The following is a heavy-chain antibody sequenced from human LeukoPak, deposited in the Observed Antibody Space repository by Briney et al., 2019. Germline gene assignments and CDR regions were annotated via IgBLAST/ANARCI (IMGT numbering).Heavy chain of an antibody. CDR2: NGTAGDA. CDR1: GFAFSIYD. D-gene: IGHD1-1*01. Sequence: PGGSLRLSCAASGFAFSIYDMHWVRQTSGKGLEWVSGNGTAGDAYYPDSVKGRFTLSRDNAKDSIHLQMNSLRAGDTAVYFCTRGGRTGTTYFDYWGQGTLVTVSS. V-gene: IGHV3-13*04. CDR3: TRGGRTGTTYFDY. J-gene: IGHJ4*02.